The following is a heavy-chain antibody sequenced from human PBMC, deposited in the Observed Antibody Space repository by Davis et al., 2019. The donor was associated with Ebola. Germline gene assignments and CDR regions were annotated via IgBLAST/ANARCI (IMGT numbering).Heavy chain of an antibody. V-gene: IGHV3-21*04. CDR3: AGSDVWFGELLYPIDY. J-gene: IGHJ4*02. CDR1: GFTFSSYS. Sequence: GGSLRLSCAASGFTFSSYSMNWVRQAPGKGLEWVSSISSSSSYIYYADSVKGRFTISRDNAKNSLYLQMNSLRAEDTAVYYCAGSDVWFGELLYPIDYWGQGTLVTVSS. CDR2: ISSSSSYI. D-gene: IGHD3-10*01.